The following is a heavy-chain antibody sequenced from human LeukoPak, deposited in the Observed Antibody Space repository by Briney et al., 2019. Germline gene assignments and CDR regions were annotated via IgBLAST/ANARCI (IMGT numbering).Heavy chain of an antibody. Sequence: GGSLRLSCAASGFTFSSYGMRWVRQAPGKGLEWLAFIRYDGSNKYYADSVKGRFTISRDNSKNTLYLQMNSLRAEDTAVYYCAKDECRKYCSSTSCHDYWGQGTLVTVSS. CDR1: GFTFSSYG. V-gene: IGHV3-30*02. CDR3: AKDECRKYCSSTSCHDY. D-gene: IGHD2-2*01. CDR2: IRYDGSNK. J-gene: IGHJ4*02.